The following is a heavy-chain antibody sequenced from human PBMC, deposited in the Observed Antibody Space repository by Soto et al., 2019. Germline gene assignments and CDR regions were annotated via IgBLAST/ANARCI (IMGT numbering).Heavy chain of an antibody. CDR1: GGSISSGGYY. J-gene: IGHJ6*02. D-gene: IGHD2-2*01. Sequence: SETLSLTCTVSGGSISSGGYYWSWIRQHPGKGLEWIGYIYYSGSTYYNPSLKSRVTISVDTSKNQFSLKLSSVTAADTAVYYCARDREESCSSTSCYHHGMDVWGQGTTVTVSS. CDR3: ARDREESCSSTSCYHHGMDV. V-gene: IGHV4-31*03. CDR2: IYYSGST.